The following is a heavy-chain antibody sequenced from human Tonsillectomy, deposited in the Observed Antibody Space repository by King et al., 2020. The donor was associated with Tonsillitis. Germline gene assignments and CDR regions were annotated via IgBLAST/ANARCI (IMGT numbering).Heavy chain of an antibody. CDR3: ARTVHYYGSGSFDY. Sequence: ITLKESGPTLVKPTQTLTLTCPFSGFSLSTPGVGVGWIRQPPGEALGCLVLIYWDDEQRYSPSLNNRLSITKDTSKNQVVLTMTNMDPVDTATYYCARTVHYYGSGSFDYWGQGTLVTVSS. V-gene: IGHV2-5*02. CDR1: GFSLSTPGVG. J-gene: IGHJ4*02. D-gene: IGHD3-10*01. CDR2: IYWDDEQ.